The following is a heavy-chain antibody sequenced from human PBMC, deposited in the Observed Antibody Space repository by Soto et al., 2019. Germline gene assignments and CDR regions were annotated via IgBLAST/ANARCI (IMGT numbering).Heavy chain of an antibody. D-gene: IGHD1-26*01. CDR1: GFTFSDYY. CDR2: IISSSSYT. Sequence: QVQLVESGGGLVKPGGSLRLSCVASGFTFSDYYMSWIRQAPGKGLEWVSYIISSSSYTNYADSVKGRFTISRDNAKNSLYLQMNSLRAEDTAVYYCARSTTLEGYYYGMDVWGQGTTVTVSS. J-gene: IGHJ6*02. CDR3: ARSTTLEGYYYGMDV. V-gene: IGHV3-11*06.